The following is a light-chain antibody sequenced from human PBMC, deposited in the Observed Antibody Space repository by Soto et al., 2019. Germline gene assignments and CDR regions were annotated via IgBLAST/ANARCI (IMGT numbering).Light chain of an antibody. Sequence: EIVFTQSPATVSLSPEERATLSCRASQSVSSYLAWYQQKPGQAPRLLIYDASNRATGIPARFSGSGSGTDFTLTISSLEPEDFAVYYCQQRSNWRTFGQGTKVDIK. CDR3: QQRSNWRT. CDR1: QSVSSY. J-gene: IGKJ1*01. CDR2: DAS. V-gene: IGKV3-11*01.